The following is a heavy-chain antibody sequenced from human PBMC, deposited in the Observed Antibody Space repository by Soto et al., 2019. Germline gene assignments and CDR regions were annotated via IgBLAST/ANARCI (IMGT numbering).Heavy chain of an antibody. Sequence: SSHSTKKKGVGWIRQPPGKALEWLALIYLDDDKRYSPSLKSRLTITKDNSKNQVVLRMTNVETVETATYYCANIGAYYDFWSGYYPNKYSYSGMDVWGNGTTVPVSS. J-gene: IGHJ6*04. D-gene: IGHD3-3*01. CDR1: SSHSTKKKG. CDR3: ANIGAYYDFWSGYYPNKYSYSGMDV. V-gene: IGHV2-5*02. CDR2: IYLDDDK.